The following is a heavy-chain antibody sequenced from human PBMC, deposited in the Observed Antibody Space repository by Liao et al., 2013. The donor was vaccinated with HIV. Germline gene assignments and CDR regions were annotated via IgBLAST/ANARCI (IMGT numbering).Heavy chain of an antibody. V-gene: IGHV4-34*02. J-gene: IGHJ4*02. CDR3: VSFSLAARNFDS. CDR2: INHRGST. D-gene: IGHD2-15*01. Sequence: QVQLQPWGAGLLKPSETLSLTCDVYGESFSGSYWTWIRQSPGKGLEWIGEINHRGSTTSNPSLKSRVTISVDTSKSQFSLRLSSVTAADTAVYYCVSFSLAARNFDSWGQGTSVTVSS. CDR1: GESFSGSY.